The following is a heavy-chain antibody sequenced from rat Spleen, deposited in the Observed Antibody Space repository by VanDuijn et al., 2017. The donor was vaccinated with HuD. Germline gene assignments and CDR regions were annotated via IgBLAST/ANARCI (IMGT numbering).Heavy chain of an antibody. CDR3: TRPGGLYVMDA. D-gene: IGHD1-4*01. Sequence: EVQLVESGGGLVQPGRSLKLSCAASGFTFSDYYMAWVRQGPKKGLEWVASVSYEGSSTYYGDSEKGRFTISRDNTNSTLYLQMNSPRSEDTATYYCTRPGGLYVMDAWGQGASVTVSS. V-gene: IGHV5-22*01. CDR2: VSYEGSST. CDR1: GFTFSDYY. J-gene: IGHJ4*01.